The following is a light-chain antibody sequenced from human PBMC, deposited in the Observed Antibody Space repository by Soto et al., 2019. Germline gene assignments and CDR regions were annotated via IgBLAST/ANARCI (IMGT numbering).Light chain of an antibody. CDR1: SGHSNYA. J-gene: IGLJ3*02. Sequence: QPVLTQSPSASASLGASVKLTCTLSSGHSNYAIAWHQQQPEKGPRFLMKLNNDGSHMKGDGIPDRFSGSSSGAERYLTISCLQSEDEADYYCQTWGTPWVFGGGTKLTVL. CDR3: QTWGTPWV. CDR2: LNNDGSH. V-gene: IGLV4-69*01.